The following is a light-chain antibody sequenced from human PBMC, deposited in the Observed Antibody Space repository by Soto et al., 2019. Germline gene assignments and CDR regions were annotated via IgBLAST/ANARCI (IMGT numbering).Light chain of an antibody. CDR2: DAS. Sequence: EIEVTQSPATLSLSPGERATLSCRASQSVSSFLAWYQQKPGQAPRLLIYDASNRATGIPARFTGSGSATDFTLTISSVVPEDFAVYYCQQRGNWWTFGQGTKVDIK. J-gene: IGKJ1*01. CDR3: QQRGNWWT. CDR1: QSVSSF. V-gene: IGKV3-11*01.